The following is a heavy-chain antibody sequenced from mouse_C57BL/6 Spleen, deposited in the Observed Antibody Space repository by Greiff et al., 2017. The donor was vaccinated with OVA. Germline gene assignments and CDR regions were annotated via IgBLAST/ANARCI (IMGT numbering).Heavy chain of an antibody. V-gene: IGHV14-2*01. CDR3: DRDSNYRYYAMDY. CDR2: IDPEDGET. Sequence: VQLQQSGAELVKPGASVKLSCTASGFNITDYYMHWVKQRPEQGLEWIGRIDPEDGETKYAPKFQGKATITADTSSNTAYLQLSSLTSEDTAVYYCDRDSNYRYYAMDYWGQGTTVTVSS. CDR1: GFNITDYY. D-gene: IGHD2-5*01. J-gene: IGHJ4*01.